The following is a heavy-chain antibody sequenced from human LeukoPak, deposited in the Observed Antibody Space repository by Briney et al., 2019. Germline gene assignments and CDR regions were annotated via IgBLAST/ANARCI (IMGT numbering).Heavy chain of an antibody. J-gene: IGHJ4*02. D-gene: IGHD3-22*01. CDR3: AKDPTMIVVVIPDY. CDR1: GFTFSSYA. V-gene: IGHV3-23*01. Sequence: GGSLRLSCAASGFTFSSYAMSWVRQAPGKGLEWVSAISGSGGSTYYADSVKGRFTISRDNSKNTLYLQMDSLRAEDTAVYYCAKDPTMIVVVIPDYWGQGTLVTVSS. CDR2: ISGSGGST.